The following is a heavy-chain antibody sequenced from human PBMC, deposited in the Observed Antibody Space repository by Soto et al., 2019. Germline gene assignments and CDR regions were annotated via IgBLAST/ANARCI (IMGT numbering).Heavy chain of an antibody. V-gene: IGHV1-18*01. CDR2: ISGYNGNT. Sequence: ASVKVSCKASGYTFTSYGISWVRQAPGQGLEWMGWISGYNGNTKYAQKLQGRVTVTTDTSTSTAYMELRSLISDDTAVYYCARRWGATLDYWGQGTLVTVSS. D-gene: IGHD1-26*01. CDR1: GYTFTSYG. J-gene: IGHJ4*02. CDR3: ARRWGATLDY.